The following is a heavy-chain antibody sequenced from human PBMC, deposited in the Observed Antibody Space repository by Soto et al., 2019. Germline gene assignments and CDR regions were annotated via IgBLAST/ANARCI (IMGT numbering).Heavy chain of an antibody. J-gene: IGHJ6*02. CDR3: AKVTFSGDYYYSYGMDV. Sequence: QEKLGESGGGVVQPGMSLRLSCAASGFTFSAYGMHWVRQAPGKLLEWVTVISYDGSSKYYADSVKGRFIVSRDNSKNTLYLQMNSLRPEDTAVYYCAKVTFSGDYYYSYGMDVWGQGTTVTVSS. CDR1: GFTFSAYG. CDR2: ISYDGSSK. D-gene: IGHD1-26*01. V-gene: IGHV3-30*18.